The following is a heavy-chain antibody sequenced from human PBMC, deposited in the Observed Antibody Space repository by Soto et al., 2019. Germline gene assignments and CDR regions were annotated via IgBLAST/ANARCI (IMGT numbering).Heavy chain of an antibody. J-gene: IGHJ4*02. V-gene: IGHV1-2*02. Sequence: ASVKVSCKASGYTFTAYYLHWVRQAPGQGLEWMGWINPNSGGTNYAQKFQGRVTMTRDTSISTAYMELSRLRSDDTAVYYCAREGGARLNLGFDYWGQGTLVTVSS. D-gene: IGHD1-26*01. CDR1: GYTFTAYY. CDR2: INPNSGGT. CDR3: AREGGARLNLGFDY.